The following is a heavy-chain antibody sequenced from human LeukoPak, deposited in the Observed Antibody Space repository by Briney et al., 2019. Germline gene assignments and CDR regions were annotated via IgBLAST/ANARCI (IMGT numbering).Heavy chain of an antibody. V-gene: IGHV4-34*01. D-gene: IGHD6-13*01. CDR1: GGSFSGYY. J-gene: IGHJ4*02. CDR2: INHSGST. Sequence: SETLSLTCAVYGGSFSGYYWSWIRQLPGKGLEWIGEINHSGSTNYNPSLKSRVTISVDTSKNQFSLKLSSVTAADTAVYYCARNVAAAYYFDYWGQGTLVTVSS. CDR3: ARNVAAAYYFDY.